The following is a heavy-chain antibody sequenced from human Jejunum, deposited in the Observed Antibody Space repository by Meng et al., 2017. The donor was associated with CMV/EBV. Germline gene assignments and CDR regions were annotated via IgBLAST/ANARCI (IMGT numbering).Heavy chain of an antibody. Sequence: TFSSYMITWVRQAPGQGLEWMGGIIPVFGTANYAQKFQGRVTITTDESTSTAYMELSSLRSEDTAVYYCAGGPYFRYDYYYGTDVWGQGTTVTVSS. CDR3: AGGPYFRYDYYYGTDV. CDR1: TFSSYM. D-gene: IGHD3-16*01. J-gene: IGHJ6*02. V-gene: IGHV1-69*05. CDR2: IIPVFGTA.